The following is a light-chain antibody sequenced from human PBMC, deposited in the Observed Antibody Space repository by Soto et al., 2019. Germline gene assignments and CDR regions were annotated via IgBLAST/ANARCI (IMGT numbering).Light chain of an antibody. CDR3: QSYDSSLRATV. Sequence: QSVLTQPPSVSGAPGQRVTVSCTGSSSNIGAGYDVHWYQQLPGRAPKVLIHGNSNRPSGVPDRFSGSKSGTSGSLAITGLQAEDDADYFCQSYDSSLRATVFGGGTKLTVL. V-gene: IGLV1-40*01. J-gene: IGLJ2*01. CDR1: SSNIGAGYD. CDR2: GNS.